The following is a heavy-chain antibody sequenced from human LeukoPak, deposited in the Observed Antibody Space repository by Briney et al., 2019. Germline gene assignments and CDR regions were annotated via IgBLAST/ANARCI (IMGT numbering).Heavy chain of an antibody. D-gene: IGHD1-26*01. CDR3: AREGGGGATSGAFDI. CDR1: GGSISSYY. CDR2: IYYSGST. Sequence: SETLSLTCTVSGGSISSYYWSWIRQPPGKGLEWIGYIYYSGSTNYNPPLKSRVTISVDTSKNQFSLKLSSVTAADTAVYYCAREGGGGATSGAFDIWGQGTMVAVSS. J-gene: IGHJ3*02. V-gene: IGHV4-59*01.